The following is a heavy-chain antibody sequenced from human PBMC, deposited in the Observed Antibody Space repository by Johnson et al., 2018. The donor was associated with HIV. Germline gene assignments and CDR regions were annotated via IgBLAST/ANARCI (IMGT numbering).Heavy chain of an antibody. Sequence: VQLVESGGGLVQPGVSLRLSCAASGFTFSSYAMSWVRQAPGKGLEWVSAISGSGGSTYYADSVQGRFTLSRDNSQNTLYLQMNSLRAEDTAVYYCAGDAPNFFHSSGVRDDAFDIWGPGTMVTVSS. V-gene: IGHV3-23*04. CDR1: GFTFSSYA. J-gene: IGHJ3*02. CDR2: ISGSGGST. CDR3: AGDAPNFFHSSGVRDDAFDI. D-gene: IGHD3-22*01.